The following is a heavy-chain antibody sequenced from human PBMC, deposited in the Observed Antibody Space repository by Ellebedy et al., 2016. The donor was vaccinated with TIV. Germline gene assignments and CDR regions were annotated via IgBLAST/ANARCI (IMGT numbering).Heavy chain of an antibody. D-gene: IGHD2-2*01. V-gene: IGHV4-39*01. CDR2: IYYSGST. CDR3: ATLPARTLRYYYYYMDV. J-gene: IGHJ6*03. CDR1: GGSVSSGSYY. Sequence: SETLSLXXTVSGGSVSSGSYYWSWIRQPPGKGLEWIGSIYYSGSTYYNPSLKSRVTISVDTSKNQFSLKLSSVTAADTAVYYCATLPARTLRYYYYYMDVWGKGTTVTVSS.